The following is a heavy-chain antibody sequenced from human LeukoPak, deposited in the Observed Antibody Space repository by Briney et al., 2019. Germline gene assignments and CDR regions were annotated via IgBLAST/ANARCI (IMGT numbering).Heavy chain of an antibody. CDR3: AREALNPSYYDFWSGYPFDY. CDR2: IIPIFGTA. V-gene: IGHV1-69*05. CDR1: GGTFSSYA. Sequence: SVKVSCKASGGTFSSYAISWVRQAPGQGLEWMGRIIPIFGTANYARKFQGRVTITTDESTSTAYMELSSLRSEDTAVYYCAREALNPSYYDFWSGYPFDYWGQGTLVTVSS. D-gene: IGHD3-3*01. J-gene: IGHJ4*02.